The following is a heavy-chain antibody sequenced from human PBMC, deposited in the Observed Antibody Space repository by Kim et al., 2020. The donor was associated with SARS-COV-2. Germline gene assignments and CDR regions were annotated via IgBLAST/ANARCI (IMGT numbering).Heavy chain of an antibody. CDR3: ARKERMNGETAPNWYFDL. D-gene: IGHD7-27*01. V-gene: IGHV7-4-1*02. Sequence: ASVKVSCKASAYTFTSYTMSWVRQAPGQGLEWMGWINTNTGNPTYAQDFTGRFVFSLDTSVSTAYLQISSLKAEDTAVYYCARKERMNGETAPNWYFDLWGRGTLVTVSS. CDR1: AYTFTSYT. CDR2: INTNTGNP. J-gene: IGHJ2*01.